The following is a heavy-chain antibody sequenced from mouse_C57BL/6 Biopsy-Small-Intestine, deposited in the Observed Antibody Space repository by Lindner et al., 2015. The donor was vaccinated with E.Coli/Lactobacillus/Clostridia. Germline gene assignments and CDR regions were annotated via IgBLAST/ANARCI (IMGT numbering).Heavy chain of an antibody. Sequence: VQLQESGAELVKPGASVKLSCKASGYIFTEYTIHWVKQRSGQGLEWIGWFYPGSNSIKYNEKFKDKATLTADKSSSTVYMELSRLTSEDSAVYFCARHAQLGPYFDYWGQGTTLTVSS. V-gene: IGHV1-62-2*01. J-gene: IGHJ2*01. CDR3: ARHAQLGPYFDY. D-gene: IGHD4-1*02. CDR2: FYPGSNSI. CDR1: GYIFTEYT.